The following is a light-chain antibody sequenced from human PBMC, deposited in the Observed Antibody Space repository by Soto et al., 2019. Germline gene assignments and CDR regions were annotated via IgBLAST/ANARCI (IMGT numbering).Light chain of an antibody. CDR3: QAYDYSLTASV. CDR1: SSDISGNKY. Sequence: QSALTQPPSASGSPGQSVTISCTGTSSDISGNKYVSWYQQRPGKAPKLMIYEVNKRPSGVPDRFSGSKSGTSASLAITGLQAEDEADYYCQAYDYSLTASVFGGGTKLTVL. CDR2: EVN. J-gene: IGLJ3*02. V-gene: IGLV2-8*01.